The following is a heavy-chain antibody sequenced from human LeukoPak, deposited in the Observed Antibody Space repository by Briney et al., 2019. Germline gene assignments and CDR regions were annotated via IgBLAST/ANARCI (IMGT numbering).Heavy chain of an antibody. CDR2: IKLDVSET. J-gene: IGHJ1*01. Sequence: GGSLRLSCAASGFTFSSYWMTWVRQAPGKGLEWVANIKLDVSETYYVDSVRGRFTISRDNTKNSLYLQMDSLRAEDTAVYYCARPVERGYYYDSSGYYASEGYFQHWGQGTLVAVSS. CDR3: ARPVERGYYYDSSGYYASEGYFQH. CDR1: GFTFSSYW. D-gene: IGHD3-22*01. V-gene: IGHV3-7*01.